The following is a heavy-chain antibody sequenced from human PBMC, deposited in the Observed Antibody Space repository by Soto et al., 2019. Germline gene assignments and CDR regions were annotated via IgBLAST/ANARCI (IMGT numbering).Heavy chain of an antibody. J-gene: IGHJ6*02. Sequence: PSETLSLTCTVSGGSISIGVYYWSWIRQHPGKGLEWIGYIYYSGSTYYNPSLKSRVIISVDTSKSQFSLKLSSVTAADTAVYYCARGGYYFSYGMDVWGQGTTVTVSS. CDR1: GGSISIGVYY. V-gene: IGHV4-31*03. CDR3: ARGGYYFSYGMDV. CDR2: IYYSGST. D-gene: IGHD3-16*01.